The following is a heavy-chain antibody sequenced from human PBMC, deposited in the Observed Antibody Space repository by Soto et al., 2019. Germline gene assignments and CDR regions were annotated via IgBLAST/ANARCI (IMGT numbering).Heavy chain of an antibody. J-gene: IGHJ3*02. CDR1: GASISSYY. CDR3: ARDQPGSPVFDRDFDI. V-gene: IGHV4-59*01. Sequence: PSETLSLTCTVSGASISSYYWSWVRQPPGKGLEWIGYMDYSGTKNNPSLKSRVTMSIDTSKNQFSLKLSSVTAADTAVYYCARDQPGSPVFDRDFDISGQGTMVTVSS. D-gene: IGHD1-26*01. CDR2: MDYSGT.